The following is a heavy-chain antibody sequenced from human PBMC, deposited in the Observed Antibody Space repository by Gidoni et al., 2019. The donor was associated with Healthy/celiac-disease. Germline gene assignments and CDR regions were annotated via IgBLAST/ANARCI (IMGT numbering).Heavy chain of an antibody. CDR1: GFTFSSDW. J-gene: IGHJ4*02. V-gene: IGHV3-7*01. D-gene: IGHD3-22*01. Sequence: EVQLVESGGGLVQPGGSLSLSCAASGFTFSSDWMSWVRQAPGKGLEWVANIKQDGSEKYYVDSGKGRFTISRDNAKNSLYLQMNSLRAEDTAVYYCAREGRYDSSGYPFDYWGQGTLVTVSS. CDR3: AREGRYDSSGYPFDY. CDR2: IKQDGSEK.